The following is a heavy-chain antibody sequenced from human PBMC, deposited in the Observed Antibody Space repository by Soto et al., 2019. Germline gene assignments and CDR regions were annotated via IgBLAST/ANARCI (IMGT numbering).Heavy chain of an antibody. V-gene: IGHV4-39*01. CDR1: GGSISSSSYY. CDR3: ANIRYFDLKEDYYYGMDV. Sequence: PSETLSLTCTVSGGSISSSSYYWGWIRQPPGKGLERIGSIYYSGSTYYNPSLKSRVTISVDTSKNQFSLKLSSVTAADTAVYYCANIRYFDLKEDYYYGMDVWGQGTTVTVSS. J-gene: IGHJ6*02. D-gene: IGHD3-9*01. CDR2: IYYSGST.